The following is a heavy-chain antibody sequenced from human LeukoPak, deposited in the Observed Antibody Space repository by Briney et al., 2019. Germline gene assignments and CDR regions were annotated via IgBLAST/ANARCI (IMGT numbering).Heavy chain of an antibody. CDR1: GYTFTSYA. D-gene: IGHD2-21*01. CDR2: INTNTGNP. Sequence: ASVKVSCKGSGYTFTSYAMNWVRQAPGQGLEWMGWINTNTGNPTYAQGFTGRFVFSLDTSVSTAYLQISSLRAEDTAVYYCARDWVIVSYYYGMDVWGQGTTVTVSS. J-gene: IGHJ6*02. CDR3: ARDWVIVSYYYGMDV. V-gene: IGHV7-4-1*02.